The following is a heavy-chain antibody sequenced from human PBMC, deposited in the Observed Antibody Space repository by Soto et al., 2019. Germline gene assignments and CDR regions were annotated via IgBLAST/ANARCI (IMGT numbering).Heavy chain of an antibody. J-gene: IGHJ3*02. Sequence: GRSLRLSCAASAASGFTFSSYAMSWVRQAPGKGLEWVSAISGSGGSTYYADSVKGRFTISRDNSKNTLYLQMNSLRAEDTAVYYCARMAMIYYDIDAFEIWGQGTMVTVSS. CDR1: GFTFSSYA. CDR2: ISGSGGST. CDR3: ARMAMIYYDIDAFEI. D-gene: IGHD3-22*01. V-gene: IGHV3-23*01.